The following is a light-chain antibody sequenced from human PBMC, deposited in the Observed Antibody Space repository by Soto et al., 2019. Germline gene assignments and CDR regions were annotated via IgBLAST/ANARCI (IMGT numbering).Light chain of an antibody. CDR2: KVS. CDR1: QSPLYSDGNTY. CDR3: MQGTHWPYT. Sequence: DVVMTQSPLSLPVTLGQPASISCRSSQSPLYSDGNTYLSWFHQRPGQSPRRLIYKVSNRDSGVPDRFSGSGSGTDFTLQINRVEAEEVGVYYCMQGTHWPYTFGQGTKLEIK. V-gene: IGKV2-30*01. J-gene: IGKJ2*01.